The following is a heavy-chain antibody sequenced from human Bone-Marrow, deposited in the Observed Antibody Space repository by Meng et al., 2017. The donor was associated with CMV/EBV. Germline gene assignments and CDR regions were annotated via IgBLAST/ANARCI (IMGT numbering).Heavy chain of an antibody. CDR3: ARGSDSGNSFEYFDF. D-gene: IGHD4-23*01. J-gene: IGHJ4*02. V-gene: IGHV1-2*02. CDR2: INPNSGGI. Sequence: ASVKVSCKAAGYTFTGNFINWVRQAPGQGLEWMGWINPNSGGINLAQKFQGRVTMTRDTSFNTAYMDLRTLKSDDTAVYYCARGSDSGNSFEYFDFWGQGKLVNVDS. CDR1: GYTFTGNF.